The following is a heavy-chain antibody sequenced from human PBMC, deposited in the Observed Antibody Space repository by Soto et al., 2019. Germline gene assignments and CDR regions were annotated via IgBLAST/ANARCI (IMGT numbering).Heavy chain of an antibody. CDR2: ISTYNGNT. CDR3: ARGPTDYYDNSGNYFLDY. Sequence: QVQLVESGAEVKKPGASVKVSCKASGYTFTTYGMSWVRQAPGHGLDWMGWISTYNGNTKYAERLQGRVTMTTDTTTSTAYMELRSLRSDDTAVYSCARGPTDYYDNSGNYFLDYWGQGTLVTVSS. J-gene: IGHJ4*02. CDR1: GYTFTTYG. D-gene: IGHD3-22*01. V-gene: IGHV1-18*01.